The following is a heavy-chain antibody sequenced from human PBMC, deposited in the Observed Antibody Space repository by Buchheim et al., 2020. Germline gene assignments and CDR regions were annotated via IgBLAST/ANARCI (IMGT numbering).Heavy chain of an antibody. CDR3: ARDAYRVDVLDY. J-gene: IGHJ4*02. Sequence: QVQLVESGGRLVKPGGSLRLSCAASGFTFSDYYMSWIRQAPGKGLEWVAYISNRGPTTYYSDSVKGRFTISRDNAEKSLYLQMNSLRAEDTAVYYCARDAYRVDVLDYWGQGTL. D-gene: IGHD4-11*01. CDR1: GFTFSDYY. CDR2: ISNRGPTT. V-gene: IGHV3-11*01.